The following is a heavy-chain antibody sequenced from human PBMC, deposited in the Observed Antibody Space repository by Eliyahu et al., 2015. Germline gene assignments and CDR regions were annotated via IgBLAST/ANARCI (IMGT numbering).Heavy chain of an antibody. CDR2: INPINGRP. CDR1: GYNFTRHY. Sequence: QVQLVQSGAEVKKPGASVKLSCKASGYNFTRHYIHWVRQAPGQGLEWMGVINPINGRPTXAQKLQGRVTMTRDTSTGTFYLEVSSLRSEDRAVYYCARDAWNAAGLWGQGALVTVSS. J-gene: IGHJ4*02. CDR3: ARDAWNAAGL. V-gene: IGHV1-46*04. D-gene: IGHD1-1*01.